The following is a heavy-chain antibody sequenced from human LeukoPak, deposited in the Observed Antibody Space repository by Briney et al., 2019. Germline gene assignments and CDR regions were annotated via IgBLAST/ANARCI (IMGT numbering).Heavy chain of an antibody. CDR1: GGSFSGYY. CDR2: INHSGST. V-gene: IGHV4-34*01. Sequence: SETLSLTCAVYGGSFSGYYWSWIRQPPGKGLEWIGEINHSGSTNYNPSLKSRVTISVDTSKNQFSLKLSSVTAADTAVYYCARSPDGDYALFDYWGQGTLVTVSS. J-gene: IGHJ4*02. CDR3: ARSPDGDYALFDY. D-gene: IGHD4-17*01.